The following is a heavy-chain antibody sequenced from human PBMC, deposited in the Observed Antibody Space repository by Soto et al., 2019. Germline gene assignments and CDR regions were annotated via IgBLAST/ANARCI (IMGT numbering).Heavy chain of an antibody. J-gene: IGHJ4*02. D-gene: IGHD1-1*01. Sequence: QVQLVESGGGVVQPGRSLRLSCTASGFTFSNYAMHWVRQAPGKGLEWVAVISNDGSYQNHADSVKGRFTISRDYFKNTLYLQMNSLRSEDTALYYCAKAVGTTHRGFFDSWGQGTLVTVSA. CDR1: GFTFSNYA. CDR3: AKAVGTTHRGFFDS. V-gene: IGHV3-30*18. CDR2: ISNDGSYQ.